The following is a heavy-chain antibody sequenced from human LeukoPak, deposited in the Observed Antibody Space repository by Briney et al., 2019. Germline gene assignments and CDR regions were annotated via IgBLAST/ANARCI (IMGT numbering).Heavy chain of an antibody. CDR2: ISSSSSYI. D-gene: IGHD3-16*01. V-gene: IGHV3-21*01. J-gene: IGHJ4*02. CDR3: ARDWGQTIDY. Sequence: GGSLRLSCAASGFTFSSYSMNWVRQAPGKGLEWVSSISSSSSYIYYADSVKGRFTISRDNAKNSLHLQMNSLRAEDTAVYYCARDWGQTIDYWGQGTLVTVSS. CDR1: GFTFSSYS.